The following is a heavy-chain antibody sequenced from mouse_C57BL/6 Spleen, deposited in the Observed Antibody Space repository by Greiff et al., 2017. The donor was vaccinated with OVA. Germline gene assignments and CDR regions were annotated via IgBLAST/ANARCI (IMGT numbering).Heavy chain of an antibody. D-gene: IGHD2-4*01. CDR1: GYTFTSYW. J-gene: IGHJ4*01. CDR2: IDPSDSYT. V-gene: IGHV1-59*01. Sequence: QVQLQQPGAELVRPGTSVKLSCKASGYTFTSYWMHWVKQRPGQGLEWIGVIDPSDSYTNYNQKFKGKATLTVDTSSSTAYMQLSSLTSEDSAVYYCARRPYDYDGESYYAMDYWGKGTSVTVSS. CDR3: ARRPYDYDGESYYAMDY.